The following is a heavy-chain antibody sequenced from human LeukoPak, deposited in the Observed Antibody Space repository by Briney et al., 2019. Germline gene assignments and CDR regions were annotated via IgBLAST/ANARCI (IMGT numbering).Heavy chain of an antibody. V-gene: IGHV3-23*01. CDR2: ISANSGGT. J-gene: IGHJ4*02. Sequence: GGSLRLSCAASGITLSDHYMDWVRQAPGKGLEWVSGISANSGGTYYADSVKGRFSISRDNSKNTLYVQMNSLRAEDTAVYYCAKGQMVRELLLVDYWGQGTLVTVSS. CDR1: GITLSDHY. D-gene: IGHD3-10*01. CDR3: AKGQMVRELLLVDY.